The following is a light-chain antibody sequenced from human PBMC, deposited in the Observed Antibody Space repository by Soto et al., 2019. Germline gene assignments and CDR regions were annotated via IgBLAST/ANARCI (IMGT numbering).Light chain of an antibody. J-gene: IGKJ4*01. Sequence: ERVMTQSPATLSVSPGEKATLSCRASQTVSNNLARYQQKAGQAPRLLIYFATTRATGIPARFSGSGSGTEFTLTISTLQSEDFAVYYCQQYNEWPLTFGGGTKVETK. CDR3: QQYNEWPLT. V-gene: IGKV3-15*01. CDR1: QTVSNN. CDR2: FAT.